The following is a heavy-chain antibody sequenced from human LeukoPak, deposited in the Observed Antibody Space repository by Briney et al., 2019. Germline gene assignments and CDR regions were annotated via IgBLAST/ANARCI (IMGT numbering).Heavy chain of an antibody. D-gene: IGHD3-3*01. CDR3: ARDSTVFGVVTVYYFDY. CDR2: IKEDGGEK. CDR1: GFTFSNYW. V-gene: IGHV3-7*01. Sequence: GGSLRLSCAASGFTFSNYWMTWVRQAPGKGLEWVAHIKEDGGEKHYVDPVKGRFTISRDNAKNSLYLQMNSLRAEDTAVYYCARDSTVFGVVTVYYFDYWGQGTLVTVSS. J-gene: IGHJ4*02.